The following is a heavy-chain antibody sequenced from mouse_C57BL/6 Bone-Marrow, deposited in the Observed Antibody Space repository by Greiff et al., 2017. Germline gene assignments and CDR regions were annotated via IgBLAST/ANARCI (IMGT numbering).Heavy chain of an antibody. J-gene: IGHJ2*01. Sequence: QVQLQQPGTELVKPGASVKLSCKASGYTFTSYWMHWVKQRPGQGLEWIGNINPSNGGTNYNEKFKSKATLLVDKSSSTAYMQLSSLTSEDSAVYYCARSITTVVATRKYFDYWGQGTTLTVSS. CDR1: GYTFTSYW. CDR2: INPSNGGT. D-gene: IGHD1-1*01. V-gene: IGHV1-53*01. CDR3: ARSITTVVATRKYFDY.